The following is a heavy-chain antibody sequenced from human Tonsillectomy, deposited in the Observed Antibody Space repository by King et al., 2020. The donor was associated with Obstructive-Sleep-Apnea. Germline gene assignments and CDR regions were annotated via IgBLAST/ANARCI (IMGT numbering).Heavy chain of an antibody. D-gene: IGHD1-26*01. CDR3: ARDENIVGAPGYFDY. CDR1: GGSISSYY. CDR2: IYYSGST. Sequence: QLQESGPGLVKPSETLSLTCTVSGGSISSYYWSWIRQPPGKGLEWIGYIYYSGSTTYNPSLKSRVTISVDTSKNQFSLKLSSVTAADTAVYYCARDENIVGAPGYFDYWGQGTLVTVSS. V-gene: IGHV4-59*01. J-gene: IGHJ4*02.